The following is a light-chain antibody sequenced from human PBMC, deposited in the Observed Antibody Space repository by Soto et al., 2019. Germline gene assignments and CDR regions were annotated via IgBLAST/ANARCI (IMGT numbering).Light chain of an antibody. Sequence: QSVLTQPASVSGSPGQSITISCTGTSSNVGSYKLVSWYQQHPGKAPKLMIFEVNKRPSGVSNRFSGSKSGNTASLTISGLKVEDEAEYYCCSSGGSPTYVFGTGTKVPVL. CDR3: CSSGGSPTYV. CDR1: SSNVGSYKL. V-gene: IGLV2-23*02. CDR2: EVN. J-gene: IGLJ1*01.